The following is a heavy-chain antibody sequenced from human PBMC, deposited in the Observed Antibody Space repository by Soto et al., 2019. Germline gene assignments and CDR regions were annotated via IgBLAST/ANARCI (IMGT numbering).Heavy chain of an antibody. V-gene: IGHV3-30*18. Sequence: GGSLRLSCAAPGFTFSSYGMHWVRQAPGKGLEWVAVISYDGSNKYYADSVKGRFTISRDNSKNTLYLQMNSLRAEDTAVYYCAKENGIEYSSSSYYYYGMDVWGQGTTVTVSS. J-gene: IGHJ6*02. CDR3: AKENGIEYSSSSYYYYGMDV. D-gene: IGHD6-13*01. CDR2: ISYDGSNK. CDR1: GFTFSSYG.